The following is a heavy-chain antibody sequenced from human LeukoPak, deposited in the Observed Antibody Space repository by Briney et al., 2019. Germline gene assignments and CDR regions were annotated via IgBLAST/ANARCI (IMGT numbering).Heavy chain of an antibody. J-gene: IGHJ3*02. CDR2: ISYDGSNK. Sequence: GGSLRLSCAASGFTFNSFGMHWVRQAPGKGLEWVAVISYDGSNKYFADSVKGRFTISRDNSKNTLYLQMNSLRAEDTAVYYCAKDYDSSGWAAFDIWGQGTMGAVSS. D-gene: IGHD3-22*01. CDR1: GFTFNSFG. V-gene: IGHV3-30*18. CDR3: AKDYDSSGWAAFDI.